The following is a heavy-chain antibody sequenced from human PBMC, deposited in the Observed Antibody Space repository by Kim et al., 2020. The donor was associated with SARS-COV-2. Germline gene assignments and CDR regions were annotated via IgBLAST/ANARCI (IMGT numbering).Heavy chain of an antibody. CDR3: ATSKEVERRWDY. CDR1: GYTLTELS. V-gene: IGHV1-24*01. D-gene: IGHD1-1*01. Sequence: ASVKVSCKVSGYTLTELSMHWVRQAPGKGLEWMGGFDPEDGETIYAQKFQGRVTMTEDTSTDTAYMELSSLRSEDTAVYYCATSKEVERRWDYWGQGTLVTVSS. J-gene: IGHJ4*02. CDR2: FDPEDGET.